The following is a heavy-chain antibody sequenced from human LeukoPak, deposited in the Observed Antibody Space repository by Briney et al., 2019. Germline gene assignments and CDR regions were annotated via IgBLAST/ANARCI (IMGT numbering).Heavy chain of an antibody. Sequence: SETLSLTCTVSGGSISSSSYYWGWIRQPPGKGLEWIGSIYYSGSTNYNPSLKSRVTISVDTSKNQFSLKLSSVTAADTAVYYCARGLGGYDSSGYYLREVDYWGQGTLVTVSS. J-gene: IGHJ4*02. CDR2: IYYSGST. CDR1: GGSISSSSYY. D-gene: IGHD3-22*01. CDR3: ARGLGGYDSSGYYLREVDY. V-gene: IGHV4-39*07.